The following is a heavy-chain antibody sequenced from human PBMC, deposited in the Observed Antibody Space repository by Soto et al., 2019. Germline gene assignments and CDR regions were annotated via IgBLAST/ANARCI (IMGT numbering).Heavy chain of an antibody. Sequence: GGSLRLSCAASGFTFSSYAMHWVRQAPGKGLEWVAVISYDGSNKYYADSVKGRFTISRDNSKNTLYLQMNSLRAEDTAVYYCARARVVVTAFDAFDIWGQGTMVTVSS. CDR3: ARARVVVTAFDAFDI. D-gene: IGHD2-21*02. V-gene: IGHV3-30-3*01. CDR1: GFTFSSYA. J-gene: IGHJ3*02. CDR2: ISYDGSNK.